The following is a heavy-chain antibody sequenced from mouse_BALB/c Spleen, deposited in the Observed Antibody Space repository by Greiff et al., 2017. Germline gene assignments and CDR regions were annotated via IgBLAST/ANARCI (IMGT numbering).Heavy chain of an antibody. CDR1: GFSLTSYD. CDR2: IWTGGGT. J-gene: IGHJ3*01. D-gene: IGHD1-1*02. CDR3: VRDNYGAY. V-gene: IGHV2-9-2*01. Sequence: VQRVESGPGLVAPSQSLSITCTVSGFSLTSYDISWIRQPPGKGLEWLGVIWTGGGTNYNSAFMSRLSISKDNSKSQVFLKMNSLQTDDTAIYYCVRDNYGAYWGQGTLVTVSA.